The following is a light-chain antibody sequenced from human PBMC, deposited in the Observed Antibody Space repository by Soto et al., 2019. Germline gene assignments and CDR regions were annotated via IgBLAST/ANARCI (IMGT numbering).Light chain of an antibody. CDR1: QSVSSTY. CDR2: GAS. J-gene: IGKJ1*01. V-gene: IGKV3-20*01. CDR3: QQCGSSPWT. Sequence: EIVLTQSPGTLSLSPGERATLSCRASQSVSSTYLAWYQQKPGQAPRLLIYGASSRATGIPDRFSGGGSGTYFTLTISRVEPEDFAVYYCQQCGSSPWTFGQGTKVEIK.